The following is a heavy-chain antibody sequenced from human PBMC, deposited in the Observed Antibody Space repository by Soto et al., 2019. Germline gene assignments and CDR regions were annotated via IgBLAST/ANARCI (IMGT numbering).Heavy chain of an antibody. D-gene: IGHD3-16*01. CDR2: IYHSGST. V-gene: IGHV4-38-2*02. J-gene: IGHJ4*02. Sequence: PSETQCLTYTVSGYSISSGYYWGWIRQPPGKGLEWIGSIYHSGSTYYNPSLKSRVTISVDTSKNQFSLKLSSVTAADTAVYYCARDSRSMIRRSPGYYFDYWGQGTLVTVSS. CDR1: GYSISSGYY. CDR3: ARDSRSMIRRSPGYYFDY.